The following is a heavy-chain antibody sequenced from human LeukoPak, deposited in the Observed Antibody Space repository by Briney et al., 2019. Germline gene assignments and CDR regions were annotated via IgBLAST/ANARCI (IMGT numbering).Heavy chain of an antibody. CDR3: ASQYQLLGWFDP. V-gene: IGHV3-30-3*01. Sequence: GGSLRLSCAASGFTFSSYAMSWVRQAPGKGLEWVAVISYDGSNKYYADSVKGRFTISRDNSKNTLYLQMNSLRAEDTAVYYCASQYQLLGWFDPWGQGTLVTVSS. D-gene: IGHD2-2*01. CDR2: ISYDGSNK. CDR1: GFTFSSYA. J-gene: IGHJ5*02.